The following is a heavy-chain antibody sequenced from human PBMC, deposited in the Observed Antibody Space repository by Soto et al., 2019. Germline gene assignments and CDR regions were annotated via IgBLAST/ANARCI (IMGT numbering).Heavy chain of an antibody. Sequence: DGSLRRSCAAAGSTFSSYAMSRVSLDPGTGLAGVSAITTPGFNTCYADCLKGRFTSSRDNSDNTEHVQMNILRADDTAIYYFAKAYPESHGSTWDGHYNLWGQGNRVIV. CDR1: GSTFSSYA. V-gene: IGHV3-23*01. J-gene: IGHJ4*02. CDR2: ITTPGFNT. D-gene: IGHD3-9*01. CDR3: AKAYPESHGSTWDGHYNL.